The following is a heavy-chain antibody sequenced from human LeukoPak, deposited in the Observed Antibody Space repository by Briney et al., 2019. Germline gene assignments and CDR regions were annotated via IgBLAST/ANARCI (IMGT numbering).Heavy chain of an antibody. CDR1: GGSFSGYY. J-gene: IGHJ4*02. V-gene: IGHV4-34*01. CDR3: APRIAAAGPFDY. D-gene: IGHD6-13*01. Sequence: ETLSLTCAVYGGSFSGYYWSWIRQPPGKGLEWIGEINHSGSTNYNPSLKSRVTISVDTSKNQFSLKLSSVTAADTAVYYCAPRIAAAGPFDYWGQGTLVTVSS. CDR2: INHSGST.